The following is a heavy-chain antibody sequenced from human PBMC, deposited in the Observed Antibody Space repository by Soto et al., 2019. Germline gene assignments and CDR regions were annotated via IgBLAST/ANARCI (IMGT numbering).Heavy chain of an antibody. D-gene: IGHD3-9*01. CDR2: ISAYNGNT. CDR1: GYTFTSYG. Sequence: ASVKVSCKASGYTFTSYGISWVRQAPGQGLEWMRWISAYNGNTNYAQKLQGRVTMTTDTSTSTAYMELRSLRSDDTAVYYCARQQDYDILTGWVDNWFDPWGQGTRVTVSS. V-gene: IGHV1-18*01. CDR3: ARQQDYDILTGWVDNWFDP. J-gene: IGHJ5*02.